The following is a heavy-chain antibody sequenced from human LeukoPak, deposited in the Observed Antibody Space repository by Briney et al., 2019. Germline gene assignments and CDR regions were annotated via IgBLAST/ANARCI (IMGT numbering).Heavy chain of an antibody. CDR1: GFTFSSYG. D-gene: IGHD1-26*01. CDR3: AKDGSGSLIYYYYGMDV. V-gene: IGHV3-30*18. J-gene: IGHJ6*02. Sequence: GGSLRLSCAASGFTFSSYGKRWVRQAPGKGLEWVAVISYDGSNKYYADSVKGRFTISRDNSKNTLYLQMNSLRAEDTAVYYCAKDGSGSLIYYYYGMDVWGQGTTVTVSS. CDR2: ISYDGSNK.